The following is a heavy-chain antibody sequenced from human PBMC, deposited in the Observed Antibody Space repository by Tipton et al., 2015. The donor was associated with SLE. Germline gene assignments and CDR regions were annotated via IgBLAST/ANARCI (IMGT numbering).Heavy chain of an antibody. Sequence: SLRLSCAASGFTFDDYGMSWVRQAPGKGLEWVSGINWNGGSTGYADSVKGRFTISRDNAKNSLYLQMNSLRAEDTALYYCARALWATADSGYFQHWGQGTLVTVSS. CDR2: INWNGGST. CDR1: GFTFDDYG. CDR3: ARALWATADSGYFQH. V-gene: IGHV3-20*04. J-gene: IGHJ1*01. D-gene: IGHD3-10*01.